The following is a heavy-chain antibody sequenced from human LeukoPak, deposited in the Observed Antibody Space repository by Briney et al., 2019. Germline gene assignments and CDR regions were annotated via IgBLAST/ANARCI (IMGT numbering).Heavy chain of an antibody. Sequence: SGGSLRLSCAASGFTFSSYGMSWVRQAPGKGLEWVSAISGSGGSTYYADSVKGRFTISRDNSKNTLYLQMNSLRAEDTAVYYCAKDLVGVIAVAGADYWGQGTLVTVSS. CDR1: GFTFSSYG. D-gene: IGHD6-19*01. V-gene: IGHV3-23*01. CDR2: ISGSGGST. J-gene: IGHJ4*02. CDR3: AKDLVGVIAVAGADY.